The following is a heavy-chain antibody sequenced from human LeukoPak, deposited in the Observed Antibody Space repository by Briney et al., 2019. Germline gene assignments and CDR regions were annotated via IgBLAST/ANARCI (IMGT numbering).Heavy chain of an antibody. J-gene: IGHJ6*02. CDR2: IKEDGTGK. D-gene: IGHD6-13*01. CDR3: AREVPQQLVAMDV. V-gene: IGHV3-7*04. Sequence: GGSLRLSCAASGFTFSTYWMSWVRQAPGKGLEWLANIKEDGTGKNHVDSVKGRLTISRDNAKNSLYLQMNVLRAEDTAVYYCAREVPQQLVAMDVWGQGTTVTVPS. CDR1: GFTFSTYW.